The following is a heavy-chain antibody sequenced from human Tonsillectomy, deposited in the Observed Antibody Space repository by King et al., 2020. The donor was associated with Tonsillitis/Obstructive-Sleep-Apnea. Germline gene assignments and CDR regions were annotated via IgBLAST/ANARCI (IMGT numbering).Heavy chain of an antibody. CDR3: ARTVAGDRYAFDI. CDR1: GYSFTRYW. V-gene: IGHV5-51*01. CDR2: IYPGDSDT. Sequence: QLVQSGAEVKKPGESLKISCKGSGYSFTRYWIGWVRQMPGKGLEWMGIIYPGDSDTRYSPSFQGQVTISADKSISTASLQWSSLKASDIAMYYCARTVAGDRYAFDIWGQGTMVTVSS. J-gene: IGHJ3*02. D-gene: IGHD6-19*01.